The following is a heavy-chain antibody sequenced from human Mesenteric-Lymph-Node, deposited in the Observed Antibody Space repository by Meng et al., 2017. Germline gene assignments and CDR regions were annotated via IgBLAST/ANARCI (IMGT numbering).Heavy chain of an antibody. Sequence: GGSLRLSCAASGFTFSSYSMNWVRQAPGKGLEWVSSISSPSDYIYYADSVKGRFTISRDNAKNSLYLQMNSLRAEDTALYYCASISSGYRDAFDIRGQGTMVTISS. J-gene: IGHJ3*02. CDR2: ISSPSDYI. V-gene: IGHV3-21*04. CDR1: GFTFSSYS. D-gene: IGHD3-22*01. CDR3: ASISSGYRDAFDI.